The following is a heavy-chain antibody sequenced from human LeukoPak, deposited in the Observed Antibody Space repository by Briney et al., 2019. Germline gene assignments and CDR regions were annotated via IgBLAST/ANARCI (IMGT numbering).Heavy chain of an antibody. D-gene: IGHD3-10*01. J-gene: IGHJ4*02. CDR1: GFTFSSYE. Sequence: PGGSLRLSCAASGFTFSSYEMNWVRQAPGKGLEWVSYISSSGSTIYYADSVKGRFTISRDNAKNSLYLQMSSLRAEDTAVYYCASFILWFGGAIDYWGQGTLVTVSS. CDR2: ISSSGSTI. V-gene: IGHV3-48*03. CDR3: ASFILWFGGAIDY.